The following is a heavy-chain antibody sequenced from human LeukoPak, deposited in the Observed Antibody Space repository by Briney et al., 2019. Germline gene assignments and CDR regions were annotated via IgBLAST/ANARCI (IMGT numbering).Heavy chain of an antibody. V-gene: IGHV3-23*01. CDR3: AATITVTTGSTYYAMDV. Sequence: GGSLRLSCAASGFTFSSYAMSWVRQAPGKGLEWVSAISGSGGSTYYADSVKGRFAISRDNSKNTLYLQMNSLRAEDTAVYYCAATITVTTGSTYYAMDVWGQGTTVTVSS. D-gene: IGHD4-17*01. J-gene: IGHJ6*02. CDR1: GFTFSSYA. CDR2: ISGSGGST.